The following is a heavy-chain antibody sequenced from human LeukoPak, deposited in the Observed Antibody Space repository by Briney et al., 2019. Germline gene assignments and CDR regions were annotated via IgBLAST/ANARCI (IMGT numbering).Heavy chain of an antibody. CDR1: GFTFSSYG. J-gene: IGHJ4*02. CDR2: ISSNGGST. V-gene: IGHV3-64*01. Sequence: GGSLRLSCAASGFTFSSYGMHCVRQAPGKGLEYVSAISSNGGSTYYANSVKGRFTISRDNSKNTLYLQVGSLRAEDMAVYYCARGFPSPDKRPCWGQGTLVTVSS. CDR3: ARGFPSPDKRPC. D-gene: IGHD3-10*01.